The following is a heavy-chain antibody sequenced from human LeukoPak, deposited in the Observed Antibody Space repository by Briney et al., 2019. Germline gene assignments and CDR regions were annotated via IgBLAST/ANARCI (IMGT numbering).Heavy chain of an antibody. D-gene: IGHD1-1*01. CDR3: AKLRELVTYYYYYGLDV. CDR1: GFTFSTYS. CDR2: ISGTSSLI. V-gene: IGHV3-48*01. Sequence: GGSLRLSCAASGFTFSTYSMNWVRQAPGKGLEWVSYISGTSSLIYYADSVKGRFTISRDNAKNSLYLQMNSLRVEGTALYYCAKLRELVTYYYYYGLDVWGQGTTVTVSS. J-gene: IGHJ6*02.